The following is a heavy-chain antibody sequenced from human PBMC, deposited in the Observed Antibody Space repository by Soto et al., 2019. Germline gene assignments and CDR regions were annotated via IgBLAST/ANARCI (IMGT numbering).Heavy chain of an antibody. V-gene: IGHV1-3*01. D-gene: IGHD1-26*01. CDR2: INPASGHT. CDR1: GYTFTTYA. J-gene: IGHJ6*02. Sequence: QVQLVQSGAEVKKPGASVKVSCKASGYTFTTYALHWVRQAPGQRPEWMGWINPASGHTKYSKKFQDRVTLTRDTSASTGYMELSRLRSEATAVYYCGRSVVGATGEILYNAMDVWGQGTTVTVSS. CDR3: GRSVVGATGEILYNAMDV.